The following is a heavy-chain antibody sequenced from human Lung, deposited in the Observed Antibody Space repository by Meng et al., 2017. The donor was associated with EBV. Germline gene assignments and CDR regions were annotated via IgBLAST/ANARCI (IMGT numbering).Heavy chain of an antibody. J-gene: IGHJ4*02. D-gene: IGHD6-19*01. V-gene: IGHV4-39*01. CDR3: ARPSIAVAGWDY. CDR2: IYYSGST. CDR1: GGSISSSNYY. Sequence: HLPLTGSGPGLVTPTVTLSRTCSGAGGSISSSNYYWGWIRQPPGKGLKWIGSIYYSGSTYYNPSLKSRVTISVDTSKNQFSLKLISVTAADTAVYYCARPSIAVAGWDYWDQGTLVTVSS.